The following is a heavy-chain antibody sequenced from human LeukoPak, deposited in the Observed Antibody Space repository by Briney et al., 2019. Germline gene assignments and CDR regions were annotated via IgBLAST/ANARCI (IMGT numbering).Heavy chain of an antibody. CDR1: GGIFSSYA. Sequence: GSSVKVSCKASGGIFSSYAISWVRQAPGQGLEWMGWMNPNSGNTGYAQKFQGRVTMTRNTSISTAYMELSSLRSEDTAVYYCVSGSYAGSLDYWGQGALVTVSS. V-gene: IGHV1-8*02. D-gene: IGHD1-26*01. CDR2: MNPNSGNT. CDR3: VSGSYAGSLDY. J-gene: IGHJ4*02.